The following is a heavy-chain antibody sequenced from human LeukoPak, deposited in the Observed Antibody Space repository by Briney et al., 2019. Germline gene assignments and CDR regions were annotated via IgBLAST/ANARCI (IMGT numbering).Heavy chain of an antibody. CDR1: GYTFTSYG. Sequence: ASVKVSCKASGYTFTSYGISWVRQAPGQGLEWMGWISAYNGNTNYAQKLQGRVTMTTDTSTSTAYMELRSLRSDDTAVYYCAVCTTGTTGSWFDPWGQGTLVTVSS. V-gene: IGHV1-18*01. D-gene: IGHD1-1*01. CDR3: AVCTTGTTGSWFDP. CDR2: ISAYNGNT. J-gene: IGHJ5*02.